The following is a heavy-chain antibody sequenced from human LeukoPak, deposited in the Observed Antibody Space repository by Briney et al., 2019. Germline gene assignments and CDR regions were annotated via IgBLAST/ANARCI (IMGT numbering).Heavy chain of an antibody. V-gene: IGHV4-4*07. Sequence: SETLSLTCTVSGGSISSYYWSWIRQPAGKGLEWIGRIYTGGSTNYNPSLKSRVTMSLDTSKNQFSLKLSSVTAADTAVYYCARDKYYGSGNYGKYNWFDPWGQGALATVSS. CDR2: IYTGGST. D-gene: IGHD3-10*01. CDR1: GGSISSYY. CDR3: ARDKYYGSGNYGKYNWFDP. J-gene: IGHJ5*02.